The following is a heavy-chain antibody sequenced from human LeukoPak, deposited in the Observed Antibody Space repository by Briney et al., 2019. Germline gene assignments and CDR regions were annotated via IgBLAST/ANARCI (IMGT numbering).Heavy chain of an antibody. CDR1: GFTFSDHS. V-gene: IGHV3-48*02. Sequence: GGSLRLSCAASGFTFSDHSMNWVRQAAGEGLEWISYSRWSSSTVYYAVSVRGRFTSSRDNAKKTLYLQMNSLTDDDTAVYYGVRGLVGGTTGGYWGQRTLVTVSS. J-gene: IGHJ4*02. CDR2: SRWSSSTV. D-gene: IGHD1-26*01. CDR3: VRGLVGGTTGGY.